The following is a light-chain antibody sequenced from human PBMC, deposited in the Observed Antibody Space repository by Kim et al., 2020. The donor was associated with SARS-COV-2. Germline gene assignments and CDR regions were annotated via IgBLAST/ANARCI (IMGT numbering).Light chain of an antibody. Sequence: PGQEATHPGRPSLSVCSHILAGYQQKPGQAPRLLIYSVTKRATGIPDRCSCSGSGTESTLTISRLEPEDFAVYYSQQYGIAPPYTLGQGTKLEI. V-gene: IGKV3-20*01. CDR2: SVT. J-gene: IGKJ2*01. CDR1: LSVCSHI. CDR3: QQYGIAPPYT.